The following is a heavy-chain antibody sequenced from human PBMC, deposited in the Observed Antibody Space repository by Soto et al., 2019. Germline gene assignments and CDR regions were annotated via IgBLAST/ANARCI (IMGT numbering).Heavy chain of an antibody. D-gene: IGHD3-3*01. V-gene: IGHV4-59*08. CDR3: ARDHWSGYYIRDYGMDV. CDR1: GGSISSGW. CDR2: IYLGGRI. Sequence: SETLSLTWSVSGGSISSGWWTWIRHPPGKGLEGMGYIYLGGRINYNRSLESRVIISVDTAKNQFSLKLSSVTAADTAVYYCARDHWSGYYIRDYGMDVWGQGTTVT. J-gene: IGHJ6*02.